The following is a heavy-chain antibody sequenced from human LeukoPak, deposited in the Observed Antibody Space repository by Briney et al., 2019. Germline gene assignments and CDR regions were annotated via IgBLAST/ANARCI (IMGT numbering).Heavy chain of an antibody. J-gene: IGHJ4*02. CDR1: GGSISSSNW. D-gene: IGHD1-26*01. Sequence: SETLSLTCAVSGGSISSSNWWSWVRQPPGKGLEWIGEIHHSGSTNYNPSLKSRVTISVDKSKNQFSLKLSSVTAADTAVYYCARVTGGSYYYFDYWGQGTLVTASS. V-gene: IGHV4-4*02. CDR3: ARVTGGSYYYFDY. CDR2: IHHSGST.